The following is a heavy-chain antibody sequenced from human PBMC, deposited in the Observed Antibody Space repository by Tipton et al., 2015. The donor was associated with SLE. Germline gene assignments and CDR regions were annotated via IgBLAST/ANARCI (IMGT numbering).Heavy chain of an antibody. CDR1: GGTFSSYA. J-gene: IGHJ4*02. D-gene: IGHD1-26*01. CDR3: ARDPGELSDY. Sequence: QSGPEVKKPGSSVKVSCKASGGTFSSYAISWVRQAPGQGLEWMGWISAYNGNTNYAQKLQGRVTMTTDTSTSTAYTELRSLRSDETAVYYCARDPGELSDYWGQGTLVTVSS. V-gene: IGHV1-18*01. CDR2: ISAYNGNT.